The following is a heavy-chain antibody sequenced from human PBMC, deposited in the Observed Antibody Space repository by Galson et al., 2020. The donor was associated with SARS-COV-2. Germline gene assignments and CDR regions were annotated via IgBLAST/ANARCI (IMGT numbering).Heavy chain of an antibody. CDR2: IYPGDSDT. CDR1: GYSFTCYW. Sequence: GESLKISCKGSGYSFTCYWIAWVRQMPGKGLEYMGIIYPGDSDTRYSPSFQGQVTIPAAKSISTAYLQWSSLKASDTAIYYCARLQRYNGDCAPGPPWGQGALGFVS. J-gene: IGHJ5*02. CDR3: ARLQRYNGDCAPGPP. V-gene: IGHV5-51*01. D-gene: IGHD2-21*02.